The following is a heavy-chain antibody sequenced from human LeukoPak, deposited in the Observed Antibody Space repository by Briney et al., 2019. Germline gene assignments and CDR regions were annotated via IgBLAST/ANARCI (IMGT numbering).Heavy chain of an antibody. CDR3: AKSKWELLYYFDY. CDR1: GFTFSSYG. J-gene: IGHJ4*02. Sequence: GGSLRLSCAASGFTFSSYGMHWVRQAPGKGLEWVAAISGSGGSTYYADSVKGRFTISRDNSKNTLYLQMSSLRAEDTAVYYCAKSKWELLYYFDYWGQGTLVTVSS. V-gene: IGHV3-23*01. D-gene: IGHD1-26*01. CDR2: ISGSGGST.